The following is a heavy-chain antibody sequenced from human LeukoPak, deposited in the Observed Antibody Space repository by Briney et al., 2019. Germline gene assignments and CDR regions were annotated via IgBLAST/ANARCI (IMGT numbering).Heavy chain of an antibody. CDR2: INWNGGST. D-gene: IGHD3-10*01. V-gene: IGHV3-20*04. Sequence: GGSLRLSCAASGFTFDDYGMSWVRQAPGKGLEWVSGINWNGGSTGYADSVKGRFTISRDNAKNSLYLQMNSLRAEDTALYYCAREHRRGIYYYYYMDVWGKGTTVTASS. CDR3: AREHRRGIYYYYYMDV. CDR1: GFTFDDYG. J-gene: IGHJ6*03.